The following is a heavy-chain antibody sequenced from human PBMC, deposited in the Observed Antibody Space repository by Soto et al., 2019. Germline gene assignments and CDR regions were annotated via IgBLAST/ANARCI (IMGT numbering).Heavy chain of an antibody. V-gene: IGHV1-3*01. Sequence: ASVKVSCKASGYTFTSYARHWVRQAPGQRLEWMGWINAGNGNTKYSQKFQGRVTITADESTSTAYMELSSLRSEDTAVYYCARDLPEMATTKVIYGMDVWGQGTTVTVSS. CDR2: INAGNGNT. CDR3: ARDLPEMATTKVIYGMDV. D-gene: IGHD5-12*01. J-gene: IGHJ6*02. CDR1: GYTFTSYA.